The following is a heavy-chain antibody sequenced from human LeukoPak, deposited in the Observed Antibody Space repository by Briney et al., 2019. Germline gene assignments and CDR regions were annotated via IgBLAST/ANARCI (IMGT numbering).Heavy chain of an antibody. Sequence: SETLSLTCAVYGGSFSGYYWSWIRQPPGKGLEWIGEINHSGGTNYNPSLKSRVTISVDTSKNQFSLKLSSVTAADTAVYYCASTPYYYYYMDVWGKGTTVTISS. V-gene: IGHV4-34*01. CDR1: GGSFSGYY. CDR2: INHSGGT. CDR3: ASTPYYYYYMDV. J-gene: IGHJ6*03.